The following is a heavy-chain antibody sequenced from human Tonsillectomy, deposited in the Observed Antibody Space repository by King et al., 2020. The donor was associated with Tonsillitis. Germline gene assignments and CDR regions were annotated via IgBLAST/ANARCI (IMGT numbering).Heavy chain of an antibody. Sequence: VQLVEYGGGVVQPGRSLRISCAASGFTFSTYGMHWVRQAPGKGLEWVAVVSFEGSNKYYADSVKGRFTISRDNSNNTLFLQMNSLRPEDTAVYYCAKGYYLGAEDLQHWGQGTLVTVSS. CDR1: GFTFSTYG. J-gene: IGHJ1*01. D-gene: IGHD3-22*01. CDR2: VSFEGSNK. CDR3: AKGYYLGAEDLQH. V-gene: IGHV3-30*18.